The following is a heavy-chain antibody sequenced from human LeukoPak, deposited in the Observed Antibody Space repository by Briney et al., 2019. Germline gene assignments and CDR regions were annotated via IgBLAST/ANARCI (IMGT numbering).Heavy chain of an antibody. J-gene: IGHJ4*02. V-gene: IGHV4-59*08. D-gene: IGHD5-18*01. CDR2: IYYSGST. CDR3: ARHEYGYGFHLDY. Sequence: SETLSLTCTVSNGSISSYYWSWIRQSPEKGLEWIGYIYYSGSTNYNPTLKSRVTLSLDTSKIQFSLNLTSVTAADTAVYYCARHEYGYGFHLDYWGQGTQVTVSS. CDR1: NGSISSYY.